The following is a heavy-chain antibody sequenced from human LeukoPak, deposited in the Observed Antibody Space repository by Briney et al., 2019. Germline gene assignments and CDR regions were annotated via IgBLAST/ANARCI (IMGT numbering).Heavy chain of an antibody. CDR2: INPSGGST. Sequence: GASVKVSCKASGYTFTSYYMHWVRQAPGQGLEWMGLINPSGGSTSYAQKFQGRVTMTRDTSTSTVYMELSSLRYEDTAVYYCARGSDYDFWSGYYFGYYYYGMDVWGQGTTVTVSS. CDR1: GYTFTSYY. J-gene: IGHJ6*02. V-gene: IGHV1-46*01. D-gene: IGHD3-3*01. CDR3: ARGSDYDFWSGYYFGYYYYGMDV.